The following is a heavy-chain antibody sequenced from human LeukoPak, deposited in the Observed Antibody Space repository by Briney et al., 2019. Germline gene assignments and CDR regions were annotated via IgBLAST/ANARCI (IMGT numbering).Heavy chain of an antibody. Sequence: SETLSLTCAGSGYSISSGYYWGWIRQPPGKGLEWIGSIYHSGSTYYNPSLKSRVTISVDTSKNQFSLKLSSVTAADTAVYYCARKYSYTSSWLSWGQGTLVTVSS. D-gene: IGHD6-13*01. CDR1: GYSISSGYY. CDR3: ARKYSYTSSWLS. CDR2: IYHSGST. J-gene: IGHJ5*02. V-gene: IGHV4-38-2*01.